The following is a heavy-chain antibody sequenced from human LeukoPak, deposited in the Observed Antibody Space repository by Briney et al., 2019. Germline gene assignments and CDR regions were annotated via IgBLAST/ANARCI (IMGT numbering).Heavy chain of an antibody. D-gene: IGHD2-15*01. Sequence: SETLSLTCTVSGGSISSYYWSWIRQPPGKGLEWIGYIYYSGSTNYSPSLKSRVTISVDTSKNQFSLKLSSVTAADTAVYYCARFQRVVNVWFDPWGQGTLVTVSS. CDR2: IYYSGST. J-gene: IGHJ5*02. V-gene: IGHV4-59*01. CDR3: ARFQRVVNVWFDP. CDR1: GGSISSYY.